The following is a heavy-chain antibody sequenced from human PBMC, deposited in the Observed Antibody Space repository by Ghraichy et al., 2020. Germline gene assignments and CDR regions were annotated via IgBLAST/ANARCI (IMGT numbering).Heavy chain of an antibody. CDR2: ISSSSSYI. CDR3: ARDRNDILTGHIDY. Sequence: GSLRLSCAASGFTFSSYSMNWVRQAPGKGLEWVSSISSSSSYIYYADSVKGRFTISRDNAKNSLYLQMNSLRAEDTAVYYCARDRNDILTGHIDYWGQGTLVTVSS. J-gene: IGHJ4*02. CDR1: GFTFSSYS. D-gene: IGHD3-9*01. V-gene: IGHV3-21*01.